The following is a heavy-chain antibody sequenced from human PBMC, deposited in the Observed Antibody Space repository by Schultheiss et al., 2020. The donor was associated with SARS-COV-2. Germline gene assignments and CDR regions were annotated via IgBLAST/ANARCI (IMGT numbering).Heavy chain of an antibody. CDR1: GGSISSSSYY. CDR2: INHSGST. CDR3: ARYTAMAINWFDP. J-gene: IGHJ5*02. V-gene: IGHV4-39*07. D-gene: IGHD5-18*01. Sequence: GSLRLSCTVSGGSISSSSYYWSWIRQPPGKGLEWIGEINHSGSTNYNPSLKSRVTISVDTSKNQFSLKLSSVTAADTAVYYCARYTAMAINWFDPWGQGTLVTVSS.